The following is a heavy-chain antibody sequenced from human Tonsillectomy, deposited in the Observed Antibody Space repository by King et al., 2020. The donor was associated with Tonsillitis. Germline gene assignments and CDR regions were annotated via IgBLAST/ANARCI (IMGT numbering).Heavy chain of an antibody. Sequence: VQLQQWGAGLLKPSETLSLTCAVYGGSFSGYYWSWILQPPGKGLEWIGEINHSGSTNYHPSLKSRVTISVDTSKNQFSLKLSSVTAADTAVYYCARPGGEFGSALHFDYWGQGTLVTVSS. V-gene: IGHV4-34*01. CDR3: ARPGGEFGSALHFDY. CDR2: INHSGST. CDR1: GGSFSGYY. D-gene: IGHD3-10*01. J-gene: IGHJ4*02.